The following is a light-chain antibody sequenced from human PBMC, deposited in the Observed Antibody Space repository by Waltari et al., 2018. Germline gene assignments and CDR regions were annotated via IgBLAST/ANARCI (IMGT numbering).Light chain of an antibody. V-gene: IGLV2-14*01. J-gene: IGLJ2*01. CDR3: SSYTSSSTLVV. Sequence: QSALTQPASVSGSPGQSITIPCTVTSSDVGGYNHVSWYQQHPGKAPKLMIYEVSNRPPGVSNRFSGSKSGNTASLTISGLQAEDEADYYCSSYTSSSTLVVFGGGTKLTVL. CDR1: SSDVGGYNH. CDR2: EVS.